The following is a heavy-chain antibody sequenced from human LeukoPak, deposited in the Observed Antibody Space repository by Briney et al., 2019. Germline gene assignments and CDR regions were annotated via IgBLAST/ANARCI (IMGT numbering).Heavy chain of an antibody. J-gene: IGHJ4*02. Sequence: GGSLRLSCAASGFTFDDYAMDWDRHAPGKGREWVSDIRGDGGSTYYAYSVNGLFTISRDNNKNSLYLQMNSLRTEDTALYYCAKDKVLRYFDWSAFDYWGQGTLVTVSS. CDR3: AKDKVLRYFDWSAFDY. CDR1: GFTFDDYA. D-gene: IGHD3-9*01. CDR2: IRGDGGST. V-gene: IGHV3-43*02.